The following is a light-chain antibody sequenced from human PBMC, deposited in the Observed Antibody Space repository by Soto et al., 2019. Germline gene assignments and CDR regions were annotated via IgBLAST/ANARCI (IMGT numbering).Light chain of an antibody. J-gene: IGKJ4*01. CDR1: QSVSSY. CDR2: DAS. CDR3: QQRYNGLT. V-gene: IGKV3-11*01. Sequence: EIWLTQSPATLSLSPGERATLSCRASQSVSSYLVWYQQKPGQAPRLLIYDASNRATGIPARFSGSGSGTDFTLTISRLAPEDFAVYYCQQRYNGLTFGGGTQLDIK.